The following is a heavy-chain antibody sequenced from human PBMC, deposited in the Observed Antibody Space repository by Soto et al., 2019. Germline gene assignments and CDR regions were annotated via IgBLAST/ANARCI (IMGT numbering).Heavy chain of an antibody. J-gene: IGHJ4*02. CDR2: IYSSGST. D-gene: IGHD5-18*01. CDR1: GDSVSNYY. Sequence: PSETLSLTCNVSGDSVSNYYWNWIRQSPGKGLEWIGYIYSSGSTHYNPSLQNRVTISIDTSKNQVSLKVNSVTAADTAVYYCARDHPHSYGVYYFDYWGQGTPVTSPQ. V-gene: IGHV4-59*02. CDR3: ARDHPHSYGVYYFDY.